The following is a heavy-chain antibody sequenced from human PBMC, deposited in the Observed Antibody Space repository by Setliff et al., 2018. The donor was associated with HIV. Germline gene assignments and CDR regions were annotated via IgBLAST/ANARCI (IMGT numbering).Heavy chain of an antibody. Sequence: SETLSLTCSVSGVSVGSGDYYWHWISQHPGTGLEWIGYIDNTGSTYHSPSLESRVTISIDTTKNQFSLKLSSVTAPDTAVYFCARGRASSSNWPIDYWGQGTLVTVSS. D-gene: IGHD6-13*01. V-gene: IGHV4-31*03. CDR2: IDNTGST. CDR3: ARGRASSSNWPIDY. CDR1: GVSVGSGDYY. J-gene: IGHJ4*02.